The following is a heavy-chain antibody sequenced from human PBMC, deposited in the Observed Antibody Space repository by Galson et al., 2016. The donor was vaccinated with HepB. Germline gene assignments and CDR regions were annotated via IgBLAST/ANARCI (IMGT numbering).Heavy chain of an antibody. CDR3: ARAAYCSGGACYHAFDH. CDR1: GFTFSDYY. J-gene: IGHJ4*02. V-gene: IGHV3-72*01. D-gene: IGHD2-15*01. CDR2: TRNKANGYTR. Sequence: SLRLSCAASGFTFSDYYMDWVRQTPGKGLEWVGRTRNKANGYTRDYAASVKGRLSISRDDSKNSLYPQMNSLRSEDTAVYYCARAAYCSGGACYHAFDHWGQGTLVTVSS.